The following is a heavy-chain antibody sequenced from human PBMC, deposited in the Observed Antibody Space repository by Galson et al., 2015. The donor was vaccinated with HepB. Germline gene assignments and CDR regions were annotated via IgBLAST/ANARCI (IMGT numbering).Heavy chain of an antibody. V-gene: IGHV3-23*01. D-gene: IGHD6-13*01. Sequence: SLRLSCAASGFTFSSYSMSWVRQAPGKGLEWVSAISGSGGSTYYADSVKGRFTISRDNSKNTLYLQMNSLRAEDTAVYYCAKCGQQLVRYNWFDPWGQGTLVTVSS. CDR2: ISGSGGST. CDR1: GFTFSSYS. J-gene: IGHJ5*02. CDR3: AKCGQQLVRYNWFDP.